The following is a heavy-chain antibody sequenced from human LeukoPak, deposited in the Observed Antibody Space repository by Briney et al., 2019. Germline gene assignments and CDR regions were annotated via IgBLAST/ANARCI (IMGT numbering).Heavy chain of an antibody. CDR2: IKEDGSKQ. CDR3: ARDPGRQYSSIADV. CDR1: GFTFSSYS. V-gene: IGHV3-7*03. J-gene: IGHJ6*02. Sequence: PGGSLRLSCAASGFTFSSYSMNWVRRAPGRGLEWLANIKEDGSKQYYVDSVKGRFTISRDNAKNSLYLQMDSLRAEDTAVYYCARDPGRQYSSIADVWGQGTTVTVSS. D-gene: IGHD6-19*01.